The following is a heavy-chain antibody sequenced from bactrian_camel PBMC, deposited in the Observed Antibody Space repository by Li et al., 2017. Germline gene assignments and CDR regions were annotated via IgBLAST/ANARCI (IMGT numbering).Heavy chain of an antibody. J-gene: IGHJ4*01. CDR2: IYSDGVTT. V-gene: IGHV3-2*01. D-gene: IGHD5*01. CDR3: ATERRIDYGGRILLEYNY. CDR1: GFTFSSLF. Sequence: HVQLVESGGGLVQPGGSLRLSCAASGFTFSSLFMNWVRQAPGKGLEWVASIYSDGVTTYYAGSVKGRFTISRDNAKNTLYLQVNSLESEDTALYYCATERRIDYGGRILLEYNYWGQGTQVTVS.